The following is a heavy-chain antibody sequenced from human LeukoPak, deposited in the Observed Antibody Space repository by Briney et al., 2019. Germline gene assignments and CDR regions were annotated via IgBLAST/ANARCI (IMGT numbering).Heavy chain of an antibody. J-gene: IGHJ3*02. CDR2: IYYSGST. D-gene: IGHD2-2*01. V-gene: IGHV4-59*08. CDR3: ARHLQDIVVVPAAQYDAFDI. CDR1: GGSISSYY. Sequence: SETLSLTCTVSGGSISSYYWSWIRQPPGKGLEWIGYIYYSGSTNYNPSLKSRVTISVDTSKNQFSLKLSSVTAADTAVYYCARHLQDIVVVPAAQYDAFDIWGQGTMVTVSS.